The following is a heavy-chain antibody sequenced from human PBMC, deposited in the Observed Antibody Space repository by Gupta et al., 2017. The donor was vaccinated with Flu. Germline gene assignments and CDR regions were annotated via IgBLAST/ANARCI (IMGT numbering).Heavy chain of an antibody. J-gene: IGHJ5*02. D-gene: IGHD6-13*01. CDR3: AKIYSSTDVITWFDP. Sequence: GLEWISAIGGTDGGTYYADSVKGRFTISRDNSKNTVGLQMNSLRVEDTAVYYCAKIYSSTDVITWFDPWGQGTLVTVSS. CDR2: IGGTDGGT. V-gene: IGHV3-23*01.